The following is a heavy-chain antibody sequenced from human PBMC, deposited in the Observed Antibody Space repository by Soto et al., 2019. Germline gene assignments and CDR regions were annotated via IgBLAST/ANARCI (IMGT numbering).Heavy chain of an antibody. D-gene: IGHD3-10*01. CDR3: APWFGAFDY. J-gene: IGHJ4*02. Sequence: QVQLVESGGGVVQPGRSLRLSCAASGFTFSSYGMHWVRQAPGKGLEWVAVISYDGSNKYYADSVKSRFTSSRDNSKNALYLQMKRLRAEDTAVCYCAPWFGAFDYWGQGTLVTVSS. CDR2: ISYDGSNK. CDR1: GFTFSSYG. V-gene: IGHV3-30*03.